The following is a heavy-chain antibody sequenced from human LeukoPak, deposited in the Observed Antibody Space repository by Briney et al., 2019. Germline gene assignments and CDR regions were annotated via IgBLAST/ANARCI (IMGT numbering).Heavy chain of an antibody. V-gene: IGHV4-31*03. CDR3: ARVGAMYCGGDCYYVDY. CDR2: IYYSGST. J-gene: IGHJ4*02. D-gene: IGHD2-21*02. Sequence: PSETLSLTCSVSGDSISSGGYYWSWIRQHPGKGLEWIGYIYYSGSTYYNPSLKSRVTISVDTSKSQFSLKLSSVTAADTAVYYCARVGAMYCGGDCYYVDYWGQGTLVTVSS. CDR1: GDSISSGGYY.